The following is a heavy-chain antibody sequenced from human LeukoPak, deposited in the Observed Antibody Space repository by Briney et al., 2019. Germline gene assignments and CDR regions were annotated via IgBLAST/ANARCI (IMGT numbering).Heavy chain of an antibody. D-gene: IGHD1-7*01. Sequence: GGSLRLSCAASGFTFDDYGMSWVRQAPGKGLEWVSGINWNGGSTGYADSVKGRFTISRDNAENSLYPQMNSLRAEDTALYYCAREGPGWNYDGIFDYWGQGTLVTVSS. CDR3: AREGPGWNYDGIFDY. J-gene: IGHJ4*02. CDR2: INWNGGST. V-gene: IGHV3-20*04. CDR1: GFTFDDYG.